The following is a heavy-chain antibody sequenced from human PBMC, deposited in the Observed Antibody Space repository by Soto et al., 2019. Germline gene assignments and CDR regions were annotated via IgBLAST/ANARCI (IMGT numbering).Heavy chain of an antibody. Sequence: SETLSLTCAVSGGSISSGGYSWSWIRQPPGKGLEWIGYIYHSGSTYYNPSLKSRVTISVDRSKNQFSLKLGSVTAAYTAVYYRGELPYCWSKGSLVTVSA. CDR2: IYHSGST. D-gene: IGHD1-7*01. CDR3: GELPYC. J-gene: IGHJ4*02. V-gene: IGHV4-30-2*01. CDR1: GGSISSGGYS.